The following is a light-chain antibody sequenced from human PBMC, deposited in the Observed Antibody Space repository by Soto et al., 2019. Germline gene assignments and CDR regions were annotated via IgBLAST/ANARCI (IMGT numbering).Light chain of an antibody. Sequence: EIVLTQSPGTLSLSPGERATLSCRASQSVSSSYLAWYQQKPGQAPRLLIYGASSRATGIPDRFSGSGSGTGFTLTISRLEPEDFAVYYCQQYGSSPYTFGKGTKLEIK. J-gene: IGKJ2*01. CDR2: GAS. CDR3: QQYGSSPYT. CDR1: QSVSSSY. V-gene: IGKV3-20*01.